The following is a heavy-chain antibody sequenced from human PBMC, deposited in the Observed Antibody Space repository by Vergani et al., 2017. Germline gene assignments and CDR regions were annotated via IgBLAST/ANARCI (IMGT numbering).Heavy chain of an antibody. V-gene: IGHV3-48*03. J-gene: IGHJ4*02. D-gene: IGHD3-16*02. Sequence: EVQLVESGGGLVQPGGSLRLSCAASGFTFSSYEMNWVRQAPGKGLEWVSYISSSGSTIYYADSVKGRSTISRDNAKNSLYLQMNSLRAEDTAVYYCASGGSSVITFGGVIAYWGCAYWGQGTLVTVSS. CDR1: GFTFSSYE. CDR2: ISSSGSTI. CDR3: ASGGSSVITFGGVIAYWGCAY.